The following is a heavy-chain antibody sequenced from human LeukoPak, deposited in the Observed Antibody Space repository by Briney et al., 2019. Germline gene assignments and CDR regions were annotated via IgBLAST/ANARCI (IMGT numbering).Heavy chain of an antibody. Sequence: PGRSLRLSCAASGFTFSSYGMHWVRQAPGKGLEWGAVIWYDGSNKYYADSVKGRFTISRDNSKNTLYLQMNSLRAEDTAVYYCARERDTAMVDTYNWFDPWGQGTLVTVSS. D-gene: IGHD5-18*01. J-gene: IGHJ5*02. CDR3: ARERDTAMVDTYNWFDP. CDR2: IWYDGSNK. V-gene: IGHV3-33*01. CDR1: GFTFSSYG.